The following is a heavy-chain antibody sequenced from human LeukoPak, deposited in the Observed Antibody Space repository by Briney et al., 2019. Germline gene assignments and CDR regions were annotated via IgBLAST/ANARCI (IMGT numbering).Heavy chain of an antibody. V-gene: IGHV5-51*01. CDR2: IYPGDSDT. D-gene: IGHD3-22*01. J-gene: IGHJ4*02. Sequence: HGESLKISCKGSGYSFTSYWIGWVRQMPGKGLEWMGIIYPGDSDTRYSPSFQGQVTISADKSISTAYLQWSSLKASDTAMYYCARLLPGSGYYYSPFDYWGQGTLVTVSS. CDR3: ARLLPGSGYYYSPFDY. CDR1: GYSFTSYW.